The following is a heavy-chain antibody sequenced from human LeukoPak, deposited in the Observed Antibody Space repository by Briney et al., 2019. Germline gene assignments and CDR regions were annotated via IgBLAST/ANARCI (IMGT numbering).Heavy chain of an antibody. CDR2: IYYSGNT. J-gene: IGHJ3*02. Sequence: SETLSVTCTVSGGSINSYYWSWIRQPPGNGLEWIGYIYYSGNTNYNPSLKSRVTISVDTSKNHFSLKLNSVTAADTAMYYCARWNYYASSRAFDIWGQGTMVTVSS. CDR1: GGSINSYY. V-gene: IGHV4-59*01. CDR3: ARWNYYASSRAFDI. D-gene: IGHD3-22*01.